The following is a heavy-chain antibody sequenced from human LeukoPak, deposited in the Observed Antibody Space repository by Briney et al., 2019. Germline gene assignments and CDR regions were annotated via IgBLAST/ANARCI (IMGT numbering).Heavy chain of an antibody. Sequence: GASVKVSCKASGYTFTGYYMHWVRQAPGQGLEWMGWINPNSGGTNYAQKFQGRATMTRDTSISTAYMELSRLRSDDTAVYYCARVRWEYYYDSSRAEYFQHWGQGTLVTVSS. CDR2: INPNSGGT. D-gene: IGHD3-22*01. CDR1: GYTFTGYY. V-gene: IGHV1-2*02. CDR3: ARVRWEYYYDSSRAEYFQH. J-gene: IGHJ1*01.